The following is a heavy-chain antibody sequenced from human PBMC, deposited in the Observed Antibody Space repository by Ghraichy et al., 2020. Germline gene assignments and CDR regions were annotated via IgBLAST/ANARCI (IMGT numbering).Heavy chain of an antibody. CDR2: IIPIFGTA. D-gene: IGHD4-17*01. CDR3: ARGDGDYRAAFDI. Sequence: SLKVSCKASGGTFSSYAISWVRQAPGQGLEWMGGIIPIFGTANYAQKFQGRVTITADNSTSTAYMELSSLRSEDTSVYYCARGDGDYRAAFDIWGQGTMVTVSS. CDR1: GGTFSSYA. V-gene: IGHV1-69*06. J-gene: IGHJ3*02.